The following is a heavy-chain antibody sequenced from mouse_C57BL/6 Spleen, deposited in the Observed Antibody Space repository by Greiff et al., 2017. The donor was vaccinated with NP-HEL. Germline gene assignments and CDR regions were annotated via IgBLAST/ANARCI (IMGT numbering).Heavy chain of an antibody. J-gene: IGHJ2*01. Sequence: EVQVVESGGGLVKPGGSLKLSCAASGFTFSSYAMSWVRQTPAKRLEWVAPISDGGSYTYYPDNVKGRFTISRDNAKNNLYLQMRHLKSEDTAMYYCGRTGSYYGSDYWGRGTTLTVSS. V-gene: IGHV5-4*01. CDR1: GFTFSSYA. D-gene: IGHD2-2*01. CDR3: GRTGSYYGSDY. CDR2: ISDGGSYT.